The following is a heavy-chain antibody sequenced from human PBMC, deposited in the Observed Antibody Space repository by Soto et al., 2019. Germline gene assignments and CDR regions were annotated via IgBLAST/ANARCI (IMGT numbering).Heavy chain of an antibody. Sequence: GGSLRLSYQASGFNFDNYGMHWVRQAPGKGLEWVAVITYDGSNKYYADSVKGRFTISRDNSKNTLSLHLNTLKPEDTAVYHCAKDRVGGTFYTPLGFWGQGTLVTVSS. J-gene: IGHJ4*02. CDR2: ITYDGSNK. CDR1: GFNFDNYG. CDR3: AKDRVGGTFYTPLGF. D-gene: IGHD1-7*01. V-gene: IGHV3-30*18.